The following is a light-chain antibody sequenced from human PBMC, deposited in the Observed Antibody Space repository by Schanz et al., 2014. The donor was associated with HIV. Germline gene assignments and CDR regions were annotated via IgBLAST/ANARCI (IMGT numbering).Light chain of an antibody. CDR3: QTWDSTTGV. CDR2: QDT. J-gene: IGLJ3*02. Sequence: SYELTQPPSVSVFPGQTASITCSGDKLGDKYVCWYQQKPGQSPAVVIYQDTKRPSGIPERFSGSNSGNTATLTISGPQAMDEADYYCQTWDSTTGVFGGGTKLTVL. V-gene: IGLV3-1*01. CDR1: KLGDKY.